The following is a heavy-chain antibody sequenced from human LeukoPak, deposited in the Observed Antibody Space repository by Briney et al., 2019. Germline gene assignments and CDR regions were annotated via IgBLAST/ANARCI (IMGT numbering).Heavy chain of an antibody. J-gene: IGHJ6*02. CDR3: ARPSTATTSSYYYYGMDV. CDR1: GYTFTSYD. CDR2: IIPILGIA. Sequence: ASVKVSCKASGYTFTSYDINWARQATGQGLEWMGRIIPILGIANYAQKFQGRVTITADKSTSTAYMELSSLRSEDTAVYYCARPSTATTSSYYYYGMDVWGQGTTVTVSS. V-gene: IGHV1-69*04. D-gene: IGHD4-17*01.